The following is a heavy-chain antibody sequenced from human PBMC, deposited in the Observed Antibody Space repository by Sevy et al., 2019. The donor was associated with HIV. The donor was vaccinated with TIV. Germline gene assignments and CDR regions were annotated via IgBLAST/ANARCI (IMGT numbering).Heavy chain of an antibody. J-gene: IGHJ4*02. V-gene: IGHV3-30*03. Sequence: GGSLRLSCAASGFTFSDYTMHWVRQAPGKGLEWLSYISSDERDIYYLDSVRGRFSVSRDMSKRTLFLQMNDLRPEDTAVYYCARRDVNHQDLMDYWGQGILVTVSS. CDR1: GFTFSDYT. CDR3: ARRDVNHQDLMDY. D-gene: IGHD2-8*01. CDR2: ISSDERDI.